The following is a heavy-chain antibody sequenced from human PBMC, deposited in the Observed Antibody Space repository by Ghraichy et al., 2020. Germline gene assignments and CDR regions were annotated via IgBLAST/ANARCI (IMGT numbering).Heavy chain of an antibody. J-gene: IGHJ4*02. CDR3: ARRVQGDGYNFGDY. CDR2: ISSSSSYI. Sequence: GSLRLSCAASGFTFSSYSMNWVRQAPGKGLEWVSSISSSSSYIYYADSVKGRFTISRDNAKNSLYLQMNSLRAEDTAVYYCARRVQGDGYNFGDYWGQGTLVTVSS. V-gene: IGHV3-21*01. CDR1: GFTFSSYS. D-gene: IGHD5-24*01.